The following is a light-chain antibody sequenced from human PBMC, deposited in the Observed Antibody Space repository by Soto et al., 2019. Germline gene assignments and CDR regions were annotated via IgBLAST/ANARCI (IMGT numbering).Light chain of an antibody. CDR2: DAS. CDR3: QQYGNSPRT. V-gene: IGKV3D-15*01. J-gene: IGKJ1*01. Sequence: EIVMTQSQATLSVSPGERATLSCRASQSVSSNLAWYQHKPGQAPRLLIYDASVRATGVPARFSGSGSGTDFTLTISRLEPEDFAVYYCQQYGNSPRTFGQGTKVDI. CDR1: QSVSSN.